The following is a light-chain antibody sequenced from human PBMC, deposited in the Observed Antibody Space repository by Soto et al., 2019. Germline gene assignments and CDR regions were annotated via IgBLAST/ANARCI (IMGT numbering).Light chain of an antibody. CDR1: TGPVSRGYY. CDR2: DTG. V-gene: IGLV7-43*01. CDR3: LLSCGGTYV. Sequence: QTVVTQEPSLTVSPGGTVTLTCASSTGPVSRGYYPNWFQQKPGQAPRALIYDTGIKHSWTPGRFSGSLLGGKAVLTLSGAQPEDEAEYYCLLSCGGTYVFGPGTKLTVL. J-gene: IGLJ1*01.